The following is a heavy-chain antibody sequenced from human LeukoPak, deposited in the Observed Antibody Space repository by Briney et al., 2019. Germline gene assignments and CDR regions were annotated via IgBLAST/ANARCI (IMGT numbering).Heavy chain of an antibody. D-gene: IGHD3-16*02. CDR3: ARDIDYVWGSYRYPEY. J-gene: IGHJ4*02. V-gene: IGHV3-33*05. CDR2: ITYDASKK. Sequence: PGGSLRLSCAASGFTFNTFGMHWVRQAPGKGLGWVAVITYDASKKFYIGSVKGRFTISRDNSRNTLYLQMNSLRDEDTAVYYCARDIDYVWGSYRYPEYWGQGTLVTVSS. CDR1: GFTFNTFG.